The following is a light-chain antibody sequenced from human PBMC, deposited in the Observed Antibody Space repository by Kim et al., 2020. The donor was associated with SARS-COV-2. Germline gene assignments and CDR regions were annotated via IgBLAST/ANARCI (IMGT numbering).Light chain of an antibody. CDR1: QSVSNW. V-gene: IGKV1-5*01. J-gene: IGKJ2*01. CDR2: GAS. CDR3: QQYHNNPHT. Sequence: SATVGDRVTITCRASQSVSNWLHWYQHKPGRAPKLLISGASTLKSGVPSRFSGSGSGTDFTLTISSLQPEDFAIYYCQQYHNNPHTFGPGTKLDI.